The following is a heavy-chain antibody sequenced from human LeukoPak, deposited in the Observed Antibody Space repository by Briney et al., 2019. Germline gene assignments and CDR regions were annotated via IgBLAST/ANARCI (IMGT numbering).Heavy chain of an antibody. CDR1: GYTLTDFTTCG. J-gene: IGHJ4*02. D-gene: IGHD2-2*01. V-gene: IGHV1-18*01. Sequence: ASVKVSCKASGYTLTDFTTCGFSWVRQAPGQGLEWMGWINAYHGNTNYAQRFQGRVTMTTNTSTNTAYMELRSLRSDDTAVYYCARGYCSSTICYPYDYWGQGTLVTVSS. CDR3: ARGYCSSTICYPYDY. CDR2: INAYHGNT.